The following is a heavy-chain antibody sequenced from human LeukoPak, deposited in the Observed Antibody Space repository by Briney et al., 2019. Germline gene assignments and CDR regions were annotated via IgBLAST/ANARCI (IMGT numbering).Heavy chain of an antibody. CDR2: MNPHSGNT. CDR1: GYTFSSND. J-gene: IGHJ4*02. CDR3: AREGDRSSDSSASYPLDY. V-gene: IGHV1-8*01. D-gene: IGHD1-26*01. Sequence: ASVKVSCKASGYTFSSNDINWVRQATGQGLEWMGWMNPHSGNTGYAQKFQGRVTITRNSSISTAYMELSSLRSEDTAVYYCAREGDRSSDSSASYPLDYWGQGTLVTVSS.